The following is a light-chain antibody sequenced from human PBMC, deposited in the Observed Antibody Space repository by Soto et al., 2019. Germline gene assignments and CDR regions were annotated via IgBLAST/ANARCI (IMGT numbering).Light chain of an antibody. CDR3: QSYDGTLTGVI. CDR1: SSDVGGYNY. CDR2: EVS. V-gene: IGLV2-14*01. Sequence: QSVLTQPASVSGSPGQSITISCTGTSSDVGGYNYVSWYQQHPGKAPKLMIYEVSNRPSGVSNRFSGSKSGTSGSLAITGLQAEDEADYFCQSYDGTLTGVIFGGGTKLTVL. J-gene: IGLJ2*01.